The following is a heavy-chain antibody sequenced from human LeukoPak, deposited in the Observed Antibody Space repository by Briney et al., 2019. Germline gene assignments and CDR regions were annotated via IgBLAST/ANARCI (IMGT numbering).Heavy chain of an antibody. V-gene: IGHV3-53*05. Sequence: GGSLRLSCAASGFTVSSNYMSWVRQAPGKGLEWVSVIYSGGSTYYADSVKGRFTISRDNSKNTLYLQMNSLRAEDTAVYYCAKGVSNPVTPGADKEYYFDYWGQGTLVTVSS. CDR1: GFTVSSNY. J-gene: IGHJ4*02. CDR3: AKGVSNPVTPGADKEYYFDY. D-gene: IGHD4-23*01. CDR2: IYSGGST.